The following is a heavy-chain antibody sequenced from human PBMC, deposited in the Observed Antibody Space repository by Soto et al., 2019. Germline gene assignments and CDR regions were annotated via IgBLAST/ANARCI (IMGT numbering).Heavy chain of an antibody. J-gene: IGHJ4*02. CDR2: IIPVSGAA. V-gene: IGHV1-69*01. Sequence: QVQLVQAGAEVKKPGSSVKVSCKASGGTFGSFAFSWVRQAPGQGLEWMGGIIPVSGAAHYAQKFQGRVTITADESTSTVYMELSSLRSQNTAVYYCARALGCRSTSCTLDYWGQGTRVIVSS. D-gene: IGHD2-2*01. CDR1: GGTFGSFA. CDR3: ARALGCRSTSCTLDY.